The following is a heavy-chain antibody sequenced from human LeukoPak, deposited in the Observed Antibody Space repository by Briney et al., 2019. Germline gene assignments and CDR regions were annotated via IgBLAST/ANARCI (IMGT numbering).Heavy chain of an antibody. CDR1: GFTFSSYA. J-gene: IGHJ6*03. Sequence: GGSLRLSCAASGFTFSSYAMSWVRQAPGKGLEWVSAISGSGGSTYYADSVKGRFTISRDNSKNTLYLQMNGLRAEDTAVYYCAKAIRGYYYYMDVWGKGTTVTVSS. CDR3: AKAIRGYYYYMDV. CDR2: ISGSGGST. D-gene: IGHD2-15*01. V-gene: IGHV3-23*01.